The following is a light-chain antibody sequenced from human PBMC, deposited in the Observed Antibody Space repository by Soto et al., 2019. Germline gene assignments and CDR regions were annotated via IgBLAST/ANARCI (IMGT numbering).Light chain of an antibody. J-gene: IGKJ3*01. CDR3: QPYDNLPIFT. Sequence: DIQMTQSPSSLSASVGDRVTITCQASQDISNYLNWYQQKPGKAPKLLIYDASNLETGVPSRFSGSGSGTDFTFTISSLQPEDIATYYFQPYDNLPIFTFGPGTKVDIK. V-gene: IGKV1-33*01. CDR2: DAS. CDR1: QDISNY.